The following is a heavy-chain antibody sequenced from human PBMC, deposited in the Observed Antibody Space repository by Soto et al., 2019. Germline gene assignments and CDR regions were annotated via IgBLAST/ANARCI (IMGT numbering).Heavy chain of an antibody. V-gene: IGHV4-34*01. CDR3: AGRRITMVRGVIIVGFDP. D-gene: IGHD3-10*01. CDR2: ICHSGST. Sequence: PSGTLSLTSAVYGGSFSDYYWSWIRQPPGKGLEWIGEICHSGSTNYNPSLKSRVTISVDTSKNQFSLKLSSVTAADTAVYYCAGRRITMVRGVIIVGFDPWGQGTLVTVSS. CDR1: GGSFSDYY. J-gene: IGHJ5*02.